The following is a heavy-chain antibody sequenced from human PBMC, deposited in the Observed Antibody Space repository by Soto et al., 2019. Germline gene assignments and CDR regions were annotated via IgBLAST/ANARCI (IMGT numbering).Heavy chain of an antibody. CDR2: ISDYNGNT. V-gene: IGHV1-18*03. Sequence: GSGEVSRQASGYPLDQHGIPLVGQGPGLVLELLGWISDYNGNTNYAQKLQGRVTMTTDTSTSTAYMELRSLRSDDMAVYYCARGAVLAVPAAPLDYSGQGTLVTVSS. CDR3: ARGAVLAVPAAPLDY. CDR1: GYPLDQHG. D-gene: IGHD2-2*01. J-gene: IGHJ4*02.